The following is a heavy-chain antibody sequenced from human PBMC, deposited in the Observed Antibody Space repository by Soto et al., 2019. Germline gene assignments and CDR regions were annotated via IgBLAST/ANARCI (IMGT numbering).Heavy chain of an antibody. J-gene: IGHJ6*02. V-gene: IGHV1-2*04. CDR2: INPNSGGT. Sequence: ASVKVSCKASGYTFTGYYVHWVRQAPGQGLEWMGWINPNSGGTNYAQKFQGWVTMTRDTSISTAYMELSRLRSDDTAVYYCAREIWPYYDFWSGLGMDVWGQGTTVTVSS. CDR1: GYTFTGYY. D-gene: IGHD3-3*01. CDR3: AREIWPYYDFWSGLGMDV.